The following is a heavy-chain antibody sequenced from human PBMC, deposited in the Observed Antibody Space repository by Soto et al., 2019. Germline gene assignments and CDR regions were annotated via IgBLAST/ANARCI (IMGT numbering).Heavy chain of an antibody. CDR1: GDSITRSNFY. Sequence: ETLSLTCTVSGDSITRSNFYWGWIRQPPGKGLEWLGSIFYSGSTFYNPALKSRVTFSVDTSKNHFSLKLSSVTAADAAVYYCARHKTTMLTVVSAFDPWGQGTRVTVS. J-gene: IGHJ5*02. CDR3: ARHKTTMLTVVSAFDP. V-gene: IGHV4-39*02. CDR2: IFYSGST. D-gene: IGHD3-22*01.